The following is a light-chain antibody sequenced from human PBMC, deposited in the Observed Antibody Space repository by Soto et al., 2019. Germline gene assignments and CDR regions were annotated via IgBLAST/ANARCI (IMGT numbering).Light chain of an antibody. J-gene: IGLJ2*01. CDR2: DAS. CDR3: SVLYSGTRV. V-gene: IGLV7-46*01. Sequence: QAVVTQAPSLTVSPGGTVTLTCGSSTGAVTSGHYPYWFQQKPGQAPRTLIYDASNKHSWTPARFSGSLLGGKVALTLSGAQPEDEADYYCSVLYSGTRVFGGGTKLTVL. CDR1: TGAVTSGHY.